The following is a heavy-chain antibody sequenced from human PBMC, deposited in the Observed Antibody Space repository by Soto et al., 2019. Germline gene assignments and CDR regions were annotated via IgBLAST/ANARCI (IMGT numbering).Heavy chain of an antibody. CDR3: ARHEGSGSYYGY. CDR1: GGSISSSSYY. V-gene: IGHV4-39*01. CDR2: IYYSGST. D-gene: IGHD1-26*01. Sequence: QLQLQESGPGLVKPSETLSLTCTVSGGSISSSSYYWGWIRQPPGKGLEWIGSIYYSGSTYYNPSLKSRVTISVDTSKNQFSLKLSSVTAADTAVYYCARHEGSGSYYGYWGQGTLVTVSS. J-gene: IGHJ4*02.